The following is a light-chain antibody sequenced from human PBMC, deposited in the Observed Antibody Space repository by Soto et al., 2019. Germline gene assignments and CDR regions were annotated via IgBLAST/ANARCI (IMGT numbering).Light chain of an antibody. CDR2: GSS. V-gene: IGKV3-20*01. Sequence: EVVLTQSPGTLSLSPGERATLSCRASQSVSNNYLAWYQQKPGQSPKLLIFGSSDRATGIPDRFSGSGSGTDFTLTLSSREPEDFAVYYCQQYGSTPPYTFGQGTKLEIK. CDR1: QSVSNNY. CDR3: QQYGSTPPYT. J-gene: IGKJ2*01.